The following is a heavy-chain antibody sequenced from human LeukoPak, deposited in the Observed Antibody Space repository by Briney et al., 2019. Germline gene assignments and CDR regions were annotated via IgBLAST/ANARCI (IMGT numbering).Heavy chain of an antibody. J-gene: IGHJ3*02. CDR2: IYYSGST. V-gene: IGHV4-59*01. CDR1: GGSISSYY. D-gene: IGHD7-27*01. CDR3: ARLGQPNAFDI. Sequence: PSETLSLTCTVSGGSISSYYWSWIRQPPGKGLEWIGYIYYSGSTNYNPSLKSRVTISVDTSKNQFSLKLTSVTAADTAVYYCARLGQPNAFDIWGQGTMVTVSS.